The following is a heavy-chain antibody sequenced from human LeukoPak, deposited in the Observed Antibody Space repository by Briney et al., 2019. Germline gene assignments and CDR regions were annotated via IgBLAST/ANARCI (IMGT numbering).Heavy chain of an antibody. J-gene: IGHJ4*02. Sequence: KPSETLSLTCTVSGGSIRSPNDYWAWIRQPPGKGLEWVGSIYYGGTTYSNPSLMSRVTISVDTSRTQFSLRLSSVTAADTAVYYCARRSHCTSATCQPHWGQGTLVTVSS. CDR2: IYYGGTT. CDR1: GGSIRSPNDY. CDR3: ARRSHCTSATCQPH. V-gene: IGHV4-39*01. D-gene: IGHD2-8*02.